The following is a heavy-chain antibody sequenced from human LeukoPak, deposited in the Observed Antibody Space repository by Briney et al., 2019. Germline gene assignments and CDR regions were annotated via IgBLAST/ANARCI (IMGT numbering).Heavy chain of an antibody. Sequence: WASVKVSCKTSGYTFTDYYLHWLRQAPGQGLEWMGGIIPIFGTANYAQKFQGRVTITADESTSTAYMELSSLRSEDTAVYYCARDQSATVTTYYWGQGTLVTVSS. V-gene: IGHV1-69*13. D-gene: IGHD4-11*01. J-gene: IGHJ4*02. CDR1: GYTFTDYY. CDR3: ARDQSATVTTYY. CDR2: IIPIFGTA.